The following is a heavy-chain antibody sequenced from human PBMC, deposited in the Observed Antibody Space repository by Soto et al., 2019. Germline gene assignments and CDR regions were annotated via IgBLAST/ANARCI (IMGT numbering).Heavy chain of an antibody. D-gene: IGHD2-15*01. CDR3: AREAPGYCSGGSCYAYYFDY. CDR2: IIPIFGTA. Sequence: QVQLVQSGAEVKKPGSSVKVSCKASGGTFSSYAISWVRQAPGQGLEWMGGIIPIFGTANYAQKFQGRVTITADETXSTAYMELSSLRSEDTAVYYCAREAPGYCSGGSCYAYYFDYWGQGTLVTVSS. J-gene: IGHJ4*02. V-gene: IGHV1-69*12. CDR1: GGTFSSYA.